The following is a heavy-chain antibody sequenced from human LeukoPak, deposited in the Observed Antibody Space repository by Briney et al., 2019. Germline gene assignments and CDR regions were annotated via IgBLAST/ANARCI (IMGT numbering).Heavy chain of an antibody. CDR1: GFTFRSPW. D-gene: IGHD6-19*01. V-gene: IGHV3-7*03. Sequence: PGGSLRLSCVESGFTFRSPWMAWLRQAPEKGLEWVANINEDGSQKYYLGSVTGRFTISRDNAKNSLYLQMNSLSAEDTAMYYCARDGGWHRFDYWGQRTLVIVSS. CDR2: INEDGSQK. J-gene: IGHJ4*02. CDR3: ARDGGWHRFDY.